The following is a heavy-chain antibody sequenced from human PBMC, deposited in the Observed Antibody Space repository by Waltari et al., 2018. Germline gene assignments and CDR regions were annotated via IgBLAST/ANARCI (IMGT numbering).Heavy chain of an antibody. Sequence: VESGWGLGQPGGSVECHCPASRFIVFSSAVSWVRSGPGKGLEWVSGIGESGVITNYADFVKGRFSDSRDNSMNTVFLQLNSLAAEDTASYYCARHLYSLDYLELDNWGRGTLVTVSS. V-gene: IGHV3-23*04. J-gene: IGHJ4*02. CDR1: RFIVFSSA. D-gene: IGHD3-16*02. CDR3: ARHLYSLDYLELDN. CDR2: IGESGVIT.